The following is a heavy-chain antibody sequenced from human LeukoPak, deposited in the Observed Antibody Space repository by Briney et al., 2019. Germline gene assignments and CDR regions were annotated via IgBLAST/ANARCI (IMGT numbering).Heavy chain of an antibody. D-gene: IGHD5-18*01. CDR2: INHSGST. Sequence: SSETLSLTCAVYGGSFSGYYWSWIRQPPGKGLEWIGEINHSGSTNYNPSLKSRVTISVDTSKDQFSLKLSSVTAADTAVYYCARGLEYSYGYGQAFDIWGQGTMVTVSS. CDR1: GGSFSGYY. J-gene: IGHJ3*02. V-gene: IGHV4-34*01. CDR3: ARGLEYSYGYGQAFDI.